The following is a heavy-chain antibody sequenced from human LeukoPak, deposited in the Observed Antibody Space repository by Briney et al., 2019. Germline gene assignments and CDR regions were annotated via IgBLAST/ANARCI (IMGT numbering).Heavy chain of an antibody. Sequence: GASVKVSCKASGYTFTGYYIDWVRQAPGQGLEWMGWINSDSGGTNYAQKFQGRVTTTRDTSTSTAYMELSSLRSDDTAFYYCARDTITVTTPYFDYWGQGTLVTVPS. CDR1: GYTFTGYY. CDR2: INSDSGGT. J-gene: IGHJ4*02. V-gene: IGHV1-2*02. CDR3: ARDTITVTTPYFDY. D-gene: IGHD4-17*01.